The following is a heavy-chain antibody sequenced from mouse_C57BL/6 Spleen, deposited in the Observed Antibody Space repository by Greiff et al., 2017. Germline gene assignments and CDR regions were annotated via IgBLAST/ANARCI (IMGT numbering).Heavy chain of an antibody. CDR2: ISGGGGNT. CDR1: GFTFSSYT. J-gene: IGHJ2*01. V-gene: IGHV5-9*01. CDR3: ARHSYDGYYFDD. Sequence: EVQLQESGGGLVKPGGSLKLSCAASGFTFSSYTMSWVRQTPEKRLEWVATISGGGGNTYYPDSVKGRFTISRDNAKNTLYLQMSSLRSEDTALYYCARHSYDGYYFDDWGQGTTLTVSS. D-gene: IGHD2-3*01.